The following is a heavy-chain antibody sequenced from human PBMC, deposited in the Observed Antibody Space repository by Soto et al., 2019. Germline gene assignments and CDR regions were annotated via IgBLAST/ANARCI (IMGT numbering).Heavy chain of an antibody. CDR3: AKDLHGNGEYYFAY. D-gene: IGHD4-17*01. J-gene: IGHJ4*02. CDR2: ISYDGSKK. CDR1: GFTFSSYG. V-gene: IGHV3-30*18. Sequence: QVRLVESGGGVVQPGRSLRLSCAASGFTFSSYGMHWVRQAPGKGLEWVAVISYDGSKKYYADSVKGRFTITRDNSKSPLRLQMNGLRAEDTAVYQCAKDLHGNGEYYFAYWGQGSLVNVSS.